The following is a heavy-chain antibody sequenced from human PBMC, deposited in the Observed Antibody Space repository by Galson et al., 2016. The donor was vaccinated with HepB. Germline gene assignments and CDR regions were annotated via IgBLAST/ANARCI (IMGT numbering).Heavy chain of an antibody. CDR2: IYSGGDT. Sequence: SLRLSCAVSGFTVSSDYMSWVRQAPGKELEWVSVIYSGGDTYYADSVKGRFTISRDNSKNTLYLQMSSLRTEDTAVYFCARDPGLRNGMGGWGKGTTGTVSS. D-gene: IGHD4-17*01. J-gene: IGHJ6*04. CDR1: GFTVSSDY. CDR3: ARDPGLRNGMGG. V-gene: IGHV3-66*02.